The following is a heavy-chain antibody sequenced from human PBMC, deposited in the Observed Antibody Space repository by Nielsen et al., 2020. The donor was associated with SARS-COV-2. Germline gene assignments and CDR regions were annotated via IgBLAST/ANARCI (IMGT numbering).Heavy chain of an antibody. CDR1: GFTFSSYS. Sequence: GESLKISCAASGFTFSSYSMNWVRQAPGKGLEWVSHISSSSSTIYYADSVKGRFTISRDNAKNSLYLQMNSLRAEDTAVYYCARSAYSSSWYGHYYYYYMDVWGKGTTVTVSS. D-gene: IGHD6-13*01. CDR2: ISSSSSTI. J-gene: IGHJ6*03. V-gene: IGHV3-48*01. CDR3: ARSAYSSSWYGHYYYYYMDV.